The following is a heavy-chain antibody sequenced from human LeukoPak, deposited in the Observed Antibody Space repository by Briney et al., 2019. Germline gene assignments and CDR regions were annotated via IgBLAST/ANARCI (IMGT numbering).Heavy chain of an antibody. CDR1: GFTVSSKY. Sequence: GGSLRLSCAASGFTVSSKYMSWVRQAPGKGLEWVAVIYSDGSTNHADSVKGRFIMSRDNSKNSLYLQMNSLRAEDTAVYYCVRMVSGWPNWIDPWGQGTLVTVPS. CDR2: IYSDGST. CDR3: VRMVSGWPNWIDP. V-gene: IGHV3-66*01. D-gene: IGHD6-19*01. J-gene: IGHJ5*02.